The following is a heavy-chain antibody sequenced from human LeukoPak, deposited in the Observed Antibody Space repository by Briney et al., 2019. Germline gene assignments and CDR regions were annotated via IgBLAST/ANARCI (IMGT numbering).Heavy chain of an antibody. V-gene: IGHV3-30*02. CDR1: GINFWSSG. D-gene: IGHD6-13*01. CDR3: AREGGRAVPGRFDQ. CDR2: IQNDGSDK. Sequence: HAGGSLRLSCAASGINFWSSGMHWVRQAPGKGLEWVTFIQNDGSDKYYAASVKGRFTISRDNSKNTVYLHMASLRADDTALYYCAREGGRAVPGRFDQWGQGTLVTVSS. J-gene: IGHJ4*02.